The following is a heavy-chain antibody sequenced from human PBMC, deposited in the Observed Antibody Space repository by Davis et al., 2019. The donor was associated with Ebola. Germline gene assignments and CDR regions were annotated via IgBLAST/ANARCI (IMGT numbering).Heavy chain of an antibody. D-gene: IGHD6-6*01. CDR3: ARDRGSSSRYYYYYMDV. Sequence: GESLKISCAASGFTFSSYAMHWVRQAPGKGLEWVAVISYDGSNKYYADSVKGRFTISRDNSKNTLYLQMKSLRAEDTAVYYCARDRGSSSRYYYYYMDVWGKGTTVTVSS. J-gene: IGHJ6*03. V-gene: IGHV3-30-3*01. CDR2: ISYDGSNK. CDR1: GFTFSSYA.